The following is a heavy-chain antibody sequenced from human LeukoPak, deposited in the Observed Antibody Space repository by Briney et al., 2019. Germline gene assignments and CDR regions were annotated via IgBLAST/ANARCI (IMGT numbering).Heavy chain of an antibody. D-gene: IGHD3-22*01. CDR3: ARGYYDSNDSNRSNWFDP. V-gene: IGHV3-74*01. CDR1: GFTFSSHW. CDR2: LNTDWSIT. Sequence: PGGSLRLSCAASGFTFSSHWMHWVRQAQGKGLVWVSRLNTDWSITVFSDSVNGRFTISRDNPKNTLYLQMTSLRAEDTAVYYCARGYYDSNDSNRSNWFDPWGQGTLVTVSS. J-gene: IGHJ5*02.